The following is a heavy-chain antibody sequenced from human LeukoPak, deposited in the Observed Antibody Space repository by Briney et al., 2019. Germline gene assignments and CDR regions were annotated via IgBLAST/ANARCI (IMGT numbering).Heavy chain of an antibody. CDR3: AKDVACSSTSCYAGFDY. Sequence: GGSLRLSCAASGFTFDDYAMHWVRQAPGKGLEWVSGISWNSGSIGYADSMKGRFTISRDNAKNSLYLQMNSLRAEDMALYYCAKDVACSSTSCYAGFDYWGQGTLVTVSS. CDR1: GFTFDDYA. J-gene: IGHJ4*02. CDR2: ISWNSGSI. V-gene: IGHV3-9*03. D-gene: IGHD2-2*01.